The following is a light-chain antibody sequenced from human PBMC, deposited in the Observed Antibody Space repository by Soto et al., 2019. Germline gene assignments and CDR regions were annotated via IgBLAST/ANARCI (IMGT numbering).Light chain of an antibody. CDR1: SSDIGDSNY. CDR3: CSYAGSYTLV. CDR2: DVT. Sequence: QSALTQPRSVSGSPGQSVTISCTGTSSDIGDSNYVSWYQQHPGKAPKLLIYDVTRRPSGVPDRSSGSKSGNTASLTISGLQAEDEADYFCCSYAGSYTLVFGGGTKLTVL. V-gene: IGLV2-11*01. J-gene: IGLJ2*01.